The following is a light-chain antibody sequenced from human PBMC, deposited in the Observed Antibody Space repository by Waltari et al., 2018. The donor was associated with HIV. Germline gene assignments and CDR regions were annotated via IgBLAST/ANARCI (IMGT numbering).Light chain of an antibody. CDR3: SSFANRDGFYVL. CDR1: TSDIGTYDY. V-gene: IGLV2-8*01. Sequence: QSALTQPPSPSGSPGQSVTLSCPGTTSDIGTYDYASWYQQHPGKAPKLVISEVTKRPSGVSDRFSGSKSGNTAFLTVSGLQAEDEADYYCSSFANRDGFYVLFGGGTRLTVL. CDR2: EVT. J-gene: IGLJ2*01.